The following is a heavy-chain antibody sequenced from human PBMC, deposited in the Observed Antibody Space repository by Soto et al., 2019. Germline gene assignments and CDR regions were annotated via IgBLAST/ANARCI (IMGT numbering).Heavy chain of an antibody. CDR1: GGSISSGGYY. CDR2: IYYSGST. V-gene: IGHV4-31*03. D-gene: IGHD2-15*01. Sequence: SETLSLTCTVSGGSISSGGYYWSWIRQHPGKGLEWIGYIYYSGSTYYNPSLESRVTISVDTSKNQFSLKLSSVTAADTAVYYCARDIGRMDYIWFDPWGQGTLVTVS. J-gene: IGHJ5*02. CDR3: ARDIGRMDYIWFDP.